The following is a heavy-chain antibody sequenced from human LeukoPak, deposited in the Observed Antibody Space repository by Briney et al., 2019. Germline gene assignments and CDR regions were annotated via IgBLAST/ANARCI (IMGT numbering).Heavy chain of an antibody. J-gene: IGHJ4*02. Sequence: SETLSLSCTVSGYSITSYYWNWIRQSPGRGLEWIGYSHHSGSTDYNPSLRSRVTVSVDTSKNQFSLRLTSLTAADTAVYYCARDWDSDLDYWGQGTLVTVSS. CDR1: GYSITSYY. CDR2: SHHSGST. D-gene: IGHD1-26*01. V-gene: IGHV4-59*01. CDR3: ARDWDSDLDY.